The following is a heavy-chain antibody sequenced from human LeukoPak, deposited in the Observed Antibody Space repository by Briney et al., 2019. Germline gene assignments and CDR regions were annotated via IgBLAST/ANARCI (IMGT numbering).Heavy chain of an antibody. V-gene: IGHV4-39*01. CDR1: GGSISSSSYF. Sequence: PSETLSLTCTVSGGSISSSSYFWGWIRQPPGKGLEWVGSMSYSGSTYYNPSLKSRVTISVDTSKNQFSLKPSSVTAADTAVYYCARRSSSQPPNYWGQGTLVTVSS. CDR2: MSYSGST. J-gene: IGHJ4*02. CDR3: ARRSSSQPPNY. D-gene: IGHD6-13*01.